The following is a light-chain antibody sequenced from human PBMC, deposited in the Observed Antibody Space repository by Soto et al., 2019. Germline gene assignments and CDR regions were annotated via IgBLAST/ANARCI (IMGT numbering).Light chain of an antibody. V-gene: IGKV3-20*01. Sequence: VLTQSPVTLSLSLGERATLSCRTRQTIGSTSLAWYQQKPGQAPRLLIYGASTRATGIPDRFSGSESGTDFTLTISRLEPEDFVVYYCQQYGSSPFTVGQGTRLEIK. CDR1: QTIGSTS. J-gene: IGKJ5*01. CDR3: QQYGSSPFT. CDR2: GAS.